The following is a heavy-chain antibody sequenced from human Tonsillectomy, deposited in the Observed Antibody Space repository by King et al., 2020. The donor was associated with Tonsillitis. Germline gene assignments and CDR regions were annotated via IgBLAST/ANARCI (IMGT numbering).Heavy chain of an antibody. Sequence: VQLVESGGGVVQPGRSLRLSCAASAFTFSSYGMHWVRQAPGKGLEWVAVISYDGRNKYYADSVKGRFTISRDNSKNTLYLQMSSLRAEDTAVYYCARGVEGGYYSKFDYWGQGTLVTVSS. J-gene: IGHJ4*02. D-gene: IGHD3-22*01. CDR1: AFTFSSYG. CDR2: ISYDGRNK. V-gene: IGHV3-30*03. CDR3: ARGVEGGYYSKFDY.